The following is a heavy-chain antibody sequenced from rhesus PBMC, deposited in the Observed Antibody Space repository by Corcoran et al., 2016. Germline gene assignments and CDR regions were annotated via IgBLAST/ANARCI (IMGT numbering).Heavy chain of an antibody. J-gene: IGHJ4*01. CDR2: ISNGGGST. Sequence: EVQLVESGGGLAKPGGSLRLSCAASGFTFSDYYMDWVRQAPGKGLEWVSRISNGGGSTWYADSVKGSFTISRENAKNTLFLQMNSLRAEDTAVYYCARRGYSNYGNYFDYWGQGVLVTVSS. V-gene: IGHV3-178*01. CDR1: GFTFSDYY. CDR3: ARRGYSNYGNYFDY. D-gene: IGHD4-23*01.